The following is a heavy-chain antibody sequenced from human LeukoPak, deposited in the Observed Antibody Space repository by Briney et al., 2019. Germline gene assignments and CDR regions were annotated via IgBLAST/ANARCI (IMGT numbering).Heavy chain of an antibody. CDR3: ARRLTTATFDY. D-gene: IGHD4-11*01. CDR2: IYPGDSDT. Sequence: RGESLKISCKGSGYSFANYWIAWVRQMPGKGLEWLGIIYPGDSDTRYSPSFQGLVTISVDKSISTAYLQWSSLKASDTAMYYCARRLTTATFDYWGQGTLVTVSS. J-gene: IGHJ4*02. CDR1: GYSFANYW. V-gene: IGHV5-51*01.